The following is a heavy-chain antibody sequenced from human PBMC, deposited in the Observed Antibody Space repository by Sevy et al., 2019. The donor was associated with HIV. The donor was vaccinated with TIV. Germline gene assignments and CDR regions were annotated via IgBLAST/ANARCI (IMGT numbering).Heavy chain of an antibody. CDR2: ISGSGYAT. D-gene: IGHD5-12*01. J-gene: IGHJ6*02. CDR1: GFTFDSYA. CDR3: ARDQKGQYSAYDGAGYYGMDV. V-gene: IGHV3-23*01. Sequence: GGSLRLSCAASGFTFDSYAMHWVRQVAGKGLEWVSTISGSGYATYYADSVKGRFTISRDNAKNSLYLQMNSLRAEDTAVFYCARDQKGQYSAYDGAGYYGMDVWGQGTTVTVSS.